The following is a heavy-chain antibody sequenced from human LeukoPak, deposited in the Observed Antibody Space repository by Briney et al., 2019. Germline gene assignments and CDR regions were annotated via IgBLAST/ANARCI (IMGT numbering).Heavy chain of an antibody. Sequence: SETLSLTCAVSGDSFSSHYWTWIRQSPGTGLEWIGYISHIGRTNYNPSLKSRVTISIDTSKNQFSLKLRSVTAADTAVYYCARDPVTVTKGFDISGQGTMVSVYS. CDR2: ISHIGRT. CDR3: ARDPVTVTKGFDI. V-gene: IGHV4-59*11. CDR1: GDSFSSHY. J-gene: IGHJ3*02. D-gene: IGHD4-17*01.